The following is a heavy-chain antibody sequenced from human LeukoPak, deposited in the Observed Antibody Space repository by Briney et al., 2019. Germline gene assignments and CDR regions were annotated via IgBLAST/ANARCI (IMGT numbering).Heavy chain of an antibody. J-gene: IGHJ4*02. CDR1: GXIVSSNY. CDR2: IYSGGST. CDR3: ARDSSGLSFDY. D-gene: IGHD6-19*01. V-gene: IGHV3-53*04. Sequence: GGSLRLSCAASGXIVSSNYVNWVRQAPGKGLEWVSVIYSGGSTYYADSVKGRFTISRHNSKNTLYLQMNSLRADDTAVYYCARDSSGLSFDYWGQGTLVTVSS.